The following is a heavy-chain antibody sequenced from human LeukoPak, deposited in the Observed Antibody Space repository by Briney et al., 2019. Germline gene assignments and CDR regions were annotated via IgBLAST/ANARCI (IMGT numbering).Heavy chain of an antibody. Sequence: SGGPVRLSCAASGFTFSSYWMHWVRQAPGKGLVWVSRINSDGSSTSYADSVKGRFTISRDNAKNTLYLQMNSLRAEDTAVYYCARGDRGIAAAGITIWGQGTMVTVSS. V-gene: IGHV3-74*01. D-gene: IGHD6-13*01. CDR2: INSDGSST. CDR1: GFTFSSYW. CDR3: ARGDRGIAAAGITI. J-gene: IGHJ3*02.